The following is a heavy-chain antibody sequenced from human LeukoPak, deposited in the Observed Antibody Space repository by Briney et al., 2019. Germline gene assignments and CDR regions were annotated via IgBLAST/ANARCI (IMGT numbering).Heavy chain of an antibody. J-gene: IGHJ4*02. CDR3: ARDRVFNNHGYDLVVDY. Sequence: PGGSLRLSCAASGFTFSSYSMNWVRQAPGKGLEWVSSISSSSSYIYYADSVKGRFTISRDNAKNSLYLQMNSLRAEDTAVYYCARDRVFNNHGYDLVVDYWGQGTLVTVSS. CDR1: GFTFSSYS. V-gene: IGHV3-21*01. D-gene: IGHD5-12*01. CDR2: ISSSSSYI.